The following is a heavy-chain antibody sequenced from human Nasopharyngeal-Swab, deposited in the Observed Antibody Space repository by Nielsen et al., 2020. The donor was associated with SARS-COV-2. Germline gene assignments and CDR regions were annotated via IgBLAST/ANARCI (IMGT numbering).Heavy chain of an antibody. D-gene: IGHD3-10*01. J-gene: IGHJ4*02. V-gene: IGHV4-59*01. CDR2: LYYSGIT. CDR3: AREAYYYGSGTYDS. Sequence: RQAPGKGLEWIGYLYYSGITNYSPSLMSRVTISIDKSKNQFPLNLSSVNAADTAVYFCAREAYYYGSGTYDSWGQGTLVTVSS.